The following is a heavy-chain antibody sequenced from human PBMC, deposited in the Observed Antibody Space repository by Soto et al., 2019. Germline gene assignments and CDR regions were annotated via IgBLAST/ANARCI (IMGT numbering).Heavy chain of an antibody. CDR3: AKGIAVAGTLAAFDY. CDR2: ISGSGGST. D-gene: IGHD6-19*01. J-gene: IGHJ4*02. Sequence: EVQLLESGGGLVQPGGSLRLSCAASGFTFSSYAMSWVRQAPGKGLEWVSAISGSGGSTYYADSVKGRFTISRDNSKNTLDLQMNSLRAEDTAVYYCAKGIAVAGTLAAFDYWGQGTLVTVSS. V-gene: IGHV3-23*01. CDR1: GFTFSSYA.